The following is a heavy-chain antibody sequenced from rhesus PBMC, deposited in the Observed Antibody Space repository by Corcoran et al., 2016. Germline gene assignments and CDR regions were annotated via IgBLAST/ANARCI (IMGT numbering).Heavy chain of an antibody. CDR2: VEHEDGEA. CDR1: GYTFTDYY. D-gene: IGHD2-33*01. J-gene: IGHJ4*01. V-gene: IGHV1-111*02. Sequence: EVQLVQSGAEVKKPGASVTISCKASGYTFTDYYLHWVRQAPGKGLEWRGPVEHEDGEAIHARKFQDRVPITSDTATGTAYMELSSLRSEDTAVYYCATDRQHQFDYWGQGVLVTVSS. CDR3: ATDRQHQFDY.